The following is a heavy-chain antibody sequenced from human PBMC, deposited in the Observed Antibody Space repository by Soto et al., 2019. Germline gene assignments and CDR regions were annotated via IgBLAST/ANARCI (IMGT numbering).Heavy chain of an antibody. CDR1: GFTFSSYG. V-gene: IGHV3-30*18. CDR3: AKSYYDILTGLVYYYGMDV. J-gene: IGHJ6*02. Sequence: GGSLSLSCAASGFTFSSYGMHWVRQAPGKGLEWVAVISYDGSNKYYADSVKGRFTISRDNSKNTLYLQMNSLRAEDTAVYYCAKSYYDILTGLVYYYGMDVWGQGTTVTVSS. D-gene: IGHD3-9*01. CDR2: ISYDGSNK.